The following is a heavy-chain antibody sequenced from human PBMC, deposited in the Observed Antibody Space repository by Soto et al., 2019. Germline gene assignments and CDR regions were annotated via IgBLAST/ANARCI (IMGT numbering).Heavy chain of an antibody. CDR3: AKNSGWYNT. CDR1: GFPFSTTH. CDR2: ISGSGENT. D-gene: IGHD3-10*01. Sequence: FQVMQSGGGLVQPGGSLRLACAASGFPFSTTHMSWVRQAPGKGLEWVSTISGSGENTYYADFVKGRFTVSRDNSRNTIYLQMSSLTVDDTALYYCAKNSGWYNTWGQGALVTVSS. V-gene: IGHV3-23*01. J-gene: IGHJ5*02.